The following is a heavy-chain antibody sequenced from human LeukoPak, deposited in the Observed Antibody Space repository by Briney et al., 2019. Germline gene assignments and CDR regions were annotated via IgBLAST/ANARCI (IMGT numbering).Heavy chain of an antibody. CDR1: GYTFSSYW. D-gene: IGHD6-13*01. CDR2: IKQDGSEK. V-gene: IGHV3-7*01. J-gene: IGHJ3*02. CDR3: ARGVSSSWYSAFDI. Sequence: GGCLRLSWAASGYTFSSYWISWVRQAPGKGLEWVANIKQDGSEKYYVDSVKGRFTISRDNSKNSLYLQMNSLRAEDTAVYYCARGVSSSWYSAFDIWGQGTMVTVSS.